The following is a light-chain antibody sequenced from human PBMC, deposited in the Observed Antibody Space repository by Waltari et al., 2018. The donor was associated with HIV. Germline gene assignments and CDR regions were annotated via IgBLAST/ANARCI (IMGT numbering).Light chain of an antibody. CDR1: QTVLYSANNKNY. CDR2: WAS. J-gene: IGKJ1*01. V-gene: IGKV4-1*01. CDR3: QQHYSAPPT. Sequence: DIVMIQSPDSLAVSLVERASINCKSTQTVLYSANNKNYLAWYQQKPGQPPKLLLYWASTRESGVPDRFSGSGSETDFTLTISSLQAEDVAVYYCQQHYSAPPTFGQGTKVEIK.